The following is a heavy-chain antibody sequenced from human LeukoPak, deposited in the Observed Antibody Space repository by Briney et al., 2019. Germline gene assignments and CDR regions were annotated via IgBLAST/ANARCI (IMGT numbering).Heavy chain of an antibody. V-gene: IGHV4-59*12. CDR1: DDSITMYY. D-gene: IGHD6-13*01. Sequence: SETLSLTCSVSDDSITMYYWTWIRQPPGKGLEWIGEIYHSGSTNYNPSLKSRVTISVDKSKNQFSLKLSSVTAADTAVYYCARGPTIAAETWGQGTLVTVSS. CDR2: IYHSGST. CDR3: ARGPTIAAET. J-gene: IGHJ5*02.